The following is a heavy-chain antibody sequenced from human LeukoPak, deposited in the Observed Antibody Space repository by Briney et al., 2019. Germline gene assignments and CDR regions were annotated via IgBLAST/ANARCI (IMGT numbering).Heavy chain of an antibody. CDR1: GGSTSSDY. V-gene: IGHV4-59*01. Sequence: SETLSLTCTVSGGSTSSDYWSWIRQPPGKGLEWIGYIYYSESTNYNPSLKSRVTISTDTSKSQFSLNLRSVTAEDTGIYYCARGRCRNSGCRPYFDYWGQGTQVTVSS. D-gene: IGHD2/OR15-2a*01. CDR3: ARGRCRNSGCRPYFDY. J-gene: IGHJ4*02. CDR2: IYYSEST.